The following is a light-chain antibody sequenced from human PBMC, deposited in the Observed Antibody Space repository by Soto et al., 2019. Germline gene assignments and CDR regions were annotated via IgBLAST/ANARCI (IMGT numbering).Light chain of an antibody. CDR2: GAS. CDR3: QQYGSSLGYT. J-gene: IGKJ2*01. V-gene: IGKV3-20*01. CDR1: QSVSSSY. Sequence: EIVLTQSPGTLSLSPGERATLSCRASQSVSSSYLAWYQQKPGQAPRLLIYGASSRATGIPDRFSGSGSGTDFTLTISRLEPGDFAVYYCQQYGSSLGYTFGQGTKLEIK.